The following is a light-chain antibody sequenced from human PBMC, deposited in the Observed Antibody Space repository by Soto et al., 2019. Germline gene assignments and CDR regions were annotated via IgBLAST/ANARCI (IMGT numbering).Light chain of an antibody. J-gene: IGKJ2*01. V-gene: IGKV3-20*01. Sequence: EIVLTQSPGTLSLSPGERATLSCRASQSVSSSYLAWYQQKPGQAPRLLIYGASSRATGIPDRFSGSGSGTDFTLTISSLGPEDFAVYYCQQYGSSHYTFGQGAKLEIK. CDR1: QSVSSSY. CDR3: QQYGSSHYT. CDR2: GAS.